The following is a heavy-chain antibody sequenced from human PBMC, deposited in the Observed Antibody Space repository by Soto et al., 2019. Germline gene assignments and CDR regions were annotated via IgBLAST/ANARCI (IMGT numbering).Heavy chain of an antibody. CDR1: GGSFSDYSWN. Sequence: SETLSLTCAVYGGSFSDYSWNWNWIRQPPGKGLEWIGEVNHSGSTSHNPSLKSRVTLSLDTSKNQFSLILTSVTAADTALYYRARGALNYALWTSPINGGMDVWGQ. D-gene: IGHD3-3*01. V-gene: IGHV4-34*01. J-gene: IGHJ6*02. CDR2: VNHSGST. CDR3: ARGALNYALWTSPINGGMDV.